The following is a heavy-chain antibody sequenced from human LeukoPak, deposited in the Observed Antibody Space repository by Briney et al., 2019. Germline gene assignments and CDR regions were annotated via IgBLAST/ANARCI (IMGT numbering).Heavy chain of an antibody. J-gene: IGHJ6*02. V-gene: IGHV1-58*02. CDR1: GFTFTSSA. Sequence: ASVKVSCKASGFTFTSSAMQWVRQARGQRLEWIGWIVVGSGNTNYAQKFQERVTITRDMSTSTAYMELSSLRSDDPAVYYCAVLWFGRDGDYYYGMDVWGQGTTVTVSS. D-gene: IGHD3-10*01. CDR2: IVVGSGNT. CDR3: AVLWFGRDGDYYYGMDV.